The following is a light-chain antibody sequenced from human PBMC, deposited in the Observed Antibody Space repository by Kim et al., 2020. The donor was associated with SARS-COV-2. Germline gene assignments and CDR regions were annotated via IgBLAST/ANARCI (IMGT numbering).Light chain of an antibody. Sequence: PGERAPRSCRAGHRFITAGVAWYQHRPGQAPRLLMYGASIRATGIPDRFSGSGSGTDFTLTISKLEPGDSAVYYCQQFGNSPLYNFGQGTKLEI. CDR1: HRFITAG. J-gene: IGKJ2*01. CDR3: QQFGNSPLYN. V-gene: IGKV3-20*01. CDR2: GAS.